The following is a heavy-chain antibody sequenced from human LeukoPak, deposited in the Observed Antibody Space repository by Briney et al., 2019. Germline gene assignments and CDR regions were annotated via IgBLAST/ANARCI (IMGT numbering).Heavy chain of an antibody. CDR2: ISSSSSYI. CDR3: AKDISRVLVGAFDI. Sequence: PGGSLRLSCAASGFTFSSAAMTWVRQAPGKGLEWVSSISSSSSYIYYADSVKGRFTISRDNAKNSLYLQMNSLRTEDTALYYCAKDISRVLVGAFDIWGQGTMVTVSS. J-gene: IGHJ3*02. CDR1: GFTFSSAA. V-gene: IGHV3-21*04. D-gene: IGHD3-10*01.